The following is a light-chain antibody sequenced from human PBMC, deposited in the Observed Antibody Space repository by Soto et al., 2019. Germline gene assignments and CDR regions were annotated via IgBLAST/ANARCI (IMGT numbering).Light chain of an antibody. V-gene: IGKV3-15*01. Sequence: EAVMTQSPATLSVSPLERATLSXRASESVRSNFAWYQQRPFQAPRIVLYGASTRATGIQARLSGGGSGKEFTLNISSLQSEDFAVYYCKQYNSWPPITFGQGTRLEIK. CDR3: KQYNSWPPIT. J-gene: IGKJ5*01. CDR2: GAS. CDR1: ESVRSN.